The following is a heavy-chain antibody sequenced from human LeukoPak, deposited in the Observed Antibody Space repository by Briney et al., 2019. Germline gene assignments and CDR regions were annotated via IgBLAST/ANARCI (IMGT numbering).Heavy chain of an antibody. D-gene: IGHD1-1*01. V-gene: IGHV4-59*01. Sequence: SETLSLTCAVYGGSLSGDYWSWTRQPPGKGLEWIGHIYYSGSTNYNPSLKSRVTVSVDTSKNQFSLKLSSVTAADTAVYYCARDRTGTTPYYYGMDVWGQGTTVTVSS. CDR3: ARDRTGTTPYYYGMDV. J-gene: IGHJ6*02. CDR2: IYYSGST. CDR1: GGSLSGDY.